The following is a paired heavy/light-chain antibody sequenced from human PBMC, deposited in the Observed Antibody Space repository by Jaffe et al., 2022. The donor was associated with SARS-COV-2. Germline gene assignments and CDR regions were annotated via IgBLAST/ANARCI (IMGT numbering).Heavy chain of an antibody. CDR1: GFTFSDNW. Sequence: EVQLVESGGGLVQPGGSLKLSCAASGFTFSDNWMTWVRQAPGKGLEWVANIKLDGTETYYVDSVKGRFTVSRDNAKDSLFLQMSSLRVEDMGVYYCARDASRTHWSLFPDYWGQGTLVTVSS. CDR3: ARDASRTHWSLFPDY. V-gene: IGHV3-7*01. J-gene: IGHJ4*02. D-gene: IGHD2-8*02. CDR2: IKLDGTET.
Light chain of an antibody. CDR2: EAS. V-gene: IGKV1-5*03. CDR1: QSISGW. J-gene: IGKJ1*01. Sequence: DIHMTQSPSTLSASVGDRVTITCRASQSISGWLAWYQQKPGKAPKLLIYEASNLQSGVPSSFSGGGYGTEFTLTISSLQPDDFATYYCQQYSNYPRTFGPGTKVEIK. CDR3: QQYSNYPRT.